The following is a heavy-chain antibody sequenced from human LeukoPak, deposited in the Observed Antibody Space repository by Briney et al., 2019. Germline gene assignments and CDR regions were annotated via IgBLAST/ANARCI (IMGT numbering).Heavy chain of an antibody. CDR1: GGSVRSYY. V-gene: IGHV4-59*02. CDR2: IYYTGTT. Sequence: SETLSLTCTVSGGSVRSYYWTWMRQPPGKELDWLGYIYYTGTTNYNPSLKSRLTISVDTSKDHFSLKLNSVTAADTAVYYCAREVTGTSGSFDYWGQGALVTVSS. J-gene: IGHJ4*02. CDR3: AREVTGTSGSFDY. D-gene: IGHD6-19*01.